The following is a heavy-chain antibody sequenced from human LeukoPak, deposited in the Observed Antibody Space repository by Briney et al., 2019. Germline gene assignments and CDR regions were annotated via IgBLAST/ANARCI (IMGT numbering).Heavy chain of an antibody. V-gene: IGHV4-59*12. D-gene: IGHD3-22*01. CDR1: GGSINSYY. CDR3: ARGRNYYDSSGYYYANAFDI. J-gene: IGHJ3*02. CDR2: INYRGST. Sequence: SETLSLTCTVSGGSINSYYWSWIRQPPGKGLEWIGYINYRGSTNYNPSLKSRVTISVDTSKNQFSLKLSSVTAADTAVYYCARGRNYYDSSGYYYANAFDIWGQGTMVTVSS.